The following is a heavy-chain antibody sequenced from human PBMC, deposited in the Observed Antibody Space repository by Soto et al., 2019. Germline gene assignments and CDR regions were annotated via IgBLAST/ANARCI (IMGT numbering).Heavy chain of an antibody. CDR3: ARVPYYYDSGWFDP. D-gene: IGHD3-22*01. CDR1: GFTFSSYS. CDR2: ISSSSSTI. Sequence: GGSLRLSCAASGFTFSSYSMNWVRQAPGKGLEWVSYISSSSSTIYYADSVKGRFTISRDNAKNSLYLQMNSLRDEDTAVYYCARVPYYYDSGWFDPWGQGTLVTVSS. J-gene: IGHJ5*02. V-gene: IGHV3-48*02.